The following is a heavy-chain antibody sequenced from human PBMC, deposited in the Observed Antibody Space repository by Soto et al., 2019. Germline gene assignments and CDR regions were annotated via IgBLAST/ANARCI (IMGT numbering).Heavy chain of an antibody. V-gene: IGHV3-30*18. CDR1: GFAFRSYG. CDR2: ISNDGNKK. CDR3: GKDTLDCSGGDCPLYYYYGMDV. J-gene: IGHJ6*02. D-gene: IGHD2-21*02. Sequence: SLRLSCATSGFAFRSYGMHWVRQAPGKGLECLAVISNDGNKKFFADSMKGRLTLSRDNARNTVYLQINNPRAEDTAVYFCGKDTLDCSGGDCPLYYYYGMDVWGQGXTVTVYS.